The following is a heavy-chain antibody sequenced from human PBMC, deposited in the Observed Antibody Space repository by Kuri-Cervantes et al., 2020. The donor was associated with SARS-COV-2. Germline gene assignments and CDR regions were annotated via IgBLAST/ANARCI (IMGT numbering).Heavy chain of an antibody. CDR3: ARIQATTVIADY. V-gene: IGHV2-70*11. J-gene: IGHJ4*02. CDR2: IDWDDDK. Sequence: QTLSLTCAVYGGSFSGYYWSWIRQPPGKALEWLARIDWDDDKYYKTSLKTRLTISKDTSKNQVVLTMTSVDPVDTATYYCARIQATTVIADYWGQGTLVTVSS. CDR1: GGSFSGYY. D-gene: IGHD4-11*01.